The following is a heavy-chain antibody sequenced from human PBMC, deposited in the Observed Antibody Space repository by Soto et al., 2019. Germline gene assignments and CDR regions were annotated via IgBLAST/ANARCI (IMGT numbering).Heavy chain of an antibody. Sequence: QVQLQESGPGLVKPSQTLSLTCTVSGGSISSGGYYWSWIRQHPGKGLEWIGYIYYSGSTYYNPSLKSRITIAVDTSKNQFSLKLSSVTAADTALYYCASNFRHGSGAPMGYWGQGTLVTVSS. V-gene: IGHV4-31*03. CDR1: GGSISSGGYY. CDR2: IYYSGST. D-gene: IGHD3-10*01. CDR3: ASNFRHGSGAPMGY. J-gene: IGHJ4*02.